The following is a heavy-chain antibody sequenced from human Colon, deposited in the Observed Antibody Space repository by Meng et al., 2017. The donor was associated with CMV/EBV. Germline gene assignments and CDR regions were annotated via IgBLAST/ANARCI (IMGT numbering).Heavy chain of an antibody. CDR2: VNPKNGGI. D-gene: IGHD3/OR15-3a*01. V-gene: IGHV1-2*02. Sequence: ASVKVTCKASGYTFSDYHMHWVRQAPGQGLEWMGWVNPKNGGIQYAQRFRGRVTMTRDTSTSTAFMELRSLRSEDMAVYYCARAHNDYWTGYLDGFDIWGQGTRVTVSS. CDR1: GYTFSDYH. J-gene: IGHJ3*02. CDR3: ARAHNDYWTGYLDGFDI.